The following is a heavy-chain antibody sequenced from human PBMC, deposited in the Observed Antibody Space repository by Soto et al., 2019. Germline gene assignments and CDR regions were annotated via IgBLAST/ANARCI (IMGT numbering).Heavy chain of an antibody. CDR2: VYSSCTT. J-gene: IGHJ1*01. CDR1: GGCSNSYW. CDR3: SNDIATSDNGELS. V-gene: IGHV4-4*07. D-gene: IGHD2-15*01. Sequence: SETLSLSCGVSGGCSNSYWWRWVRQPAGKGLEWIGRVYSSCTTDYNPSLNSRATLSVETSKNQFSLKLSSVTAADTAVYYCSNDIATSDNGELSRGQALQVTVPP.